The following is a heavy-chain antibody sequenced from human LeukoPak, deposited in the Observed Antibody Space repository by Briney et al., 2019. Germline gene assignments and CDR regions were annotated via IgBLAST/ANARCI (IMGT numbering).Heavy chain of an antibody. Sequence: SETLSLTCAVYGGSFSGYYWSWIRQPPGKGLEWIGEINHSGSTNYNPSLKSRVTISVDTSKNQFSLKLSSVTAADTAVYYCAILGPEPLDYWGQGTLVTVSS. V-gene: IGHV4-34*01. CDR2: INHSGST. CDR1: GGSFSGYY. J-gene: IGHJ4*02. D-gene: IGHD1-14*01. CDR3: AILGPEPLDY.